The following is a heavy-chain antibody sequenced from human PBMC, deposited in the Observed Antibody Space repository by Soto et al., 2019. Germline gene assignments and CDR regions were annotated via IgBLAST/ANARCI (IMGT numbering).Heavy chain of an antibody. Sequence: EVQLVESGGGLIQPGGSLRLSCVASGFSFSTYEMNWVRQAPGKGLEWVSYICSSGTIYYADAVKGRFTISRDNVKNSLFLHMSDLSADDTAVYYRARDKSLVNGMDVWGQGTTVSVSS. D-gene: IGHD3-10*01. V-gene: IGHV3-48*03. CDR2: ICSSGTI. CDR3: ARDKSLVNGMDV. CDR1: GFSFSTYE. J-gene: IGHJ6*02.